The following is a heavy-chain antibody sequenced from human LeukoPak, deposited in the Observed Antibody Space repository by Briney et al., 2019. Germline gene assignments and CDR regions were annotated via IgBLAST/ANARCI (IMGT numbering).Heavy chain of an antibody. Sequence: GRSLRLSCAASGFTFSSYAMSWVRQAPGKGLEWVSAISGSGGSTYYADSVKGRFTISRDNSKNTLYLQMNSLRAEDTAVYYCAKRPLGTYYFDYWGQGTLVTVSS. J-gene: IGHJ4*02. D-gene: IGHD3-16*01. V-gene: IGHV3-23*01. CDR1: GFTFSSYA. CDR3: AKRPLGTYYFDY. CDR2: ISGSGGST.